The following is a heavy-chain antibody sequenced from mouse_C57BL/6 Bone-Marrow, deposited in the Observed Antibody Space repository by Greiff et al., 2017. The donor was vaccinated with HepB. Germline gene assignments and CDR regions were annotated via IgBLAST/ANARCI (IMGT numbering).Heavy chain of an antibody. CDR2: INPSTGGT. Sequence: VQLQQSGPELVKPGASVKISCKASGYSFTGYYMNWVKQSPEKSLEWIGEINPSTGGTTYNQKFKAKATLTVDKSSSTAYMQLKSLTSEDSAVYYCAREGIYYDYFDDWGQGTTLTVSS. J-gene: IGHJ2*01. V-gene: IGHV1-42*01. CDR3: AREGIYYDYFDD. CDR1: GYSFTGYY. D-gene: IGHD2-4*01.